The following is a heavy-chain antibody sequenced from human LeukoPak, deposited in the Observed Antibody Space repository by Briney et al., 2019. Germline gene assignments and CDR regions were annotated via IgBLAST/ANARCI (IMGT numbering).Heavy chain of an antibody. Sequence: PGGSLRLSCAASGFTFSSYAMSWVRQAPGKGLEWVSAISGSGGSTYYADSVKGRFTISRDNSKNTLYLQMNSLRAKDTAVYYCAKDGPGGVTIFGVVWDDAFDIWGQGTMVTVSS. CDR3: AKDGPGGVTIFGVVWDDAFDI. CDR2: ISGSGGST. J-gene: IGHJ3*02. V-gene: IGHV3-23*01. D-gene: IGHD3-3*01. CDR1: GFTFSSYA.